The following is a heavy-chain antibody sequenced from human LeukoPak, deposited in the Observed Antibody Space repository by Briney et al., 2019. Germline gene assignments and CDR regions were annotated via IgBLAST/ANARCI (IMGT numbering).Heavy chain of an antibody. CDR1: GYTLTELS. CDR2: FDPEDGET. Sequence: ASVKVSCKVSGYTLTELSMHWVRQAPGKGLEWMGGFDPEDGETIYAQKFQGRVTMTEDTSTDTAYMELSSLRSEDTAVYYCATVKSGSYKIDYWGQGTLVTVSS. V-gene: IGHV1-24*01. CDR3: ATVKSGSYKIDY. D-gene: IGHD1-26*01. J-gene: IGHJ4*02.